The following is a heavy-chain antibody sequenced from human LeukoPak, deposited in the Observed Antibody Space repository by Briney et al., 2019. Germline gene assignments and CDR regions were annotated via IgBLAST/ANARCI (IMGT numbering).Heavy chain of an antibody. V-gene: IGHV1-2*02. J-gene: IGHJ6*03. CDR3: ARIDSSGWLPPYYYYYYYMDV. CDR1: GYTFTAYF. CDR2: INPNSGGK. D-gene: IGHD6-19*01. Sequence: GASVKVSCKASGYTFTAYFMHWVRQAPGQGLEWMGWINPNSGGKNYAQKLQGRVTMTTDTSTSTAYMELRSLRSDDTAVYYCARIDSSGWLPPYYYYYYYMDVWGKGTTVTISS.